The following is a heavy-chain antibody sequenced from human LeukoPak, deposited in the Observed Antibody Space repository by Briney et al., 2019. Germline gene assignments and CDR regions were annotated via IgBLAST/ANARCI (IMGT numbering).Heavy chain of an antibody. J-gene: IGHJ3*02. CDR1: GFTFSSYE. Sequence: PGGSLRLSCAASGFTFSSYEMNWVRQAPGKGLEWVSYISSSGSTIYYADSVKGRFTISRDNSKNTLYLQMNSLRAEDTALYYCARDQGSSAYLGAFDIWGQGTMVTVSS. CDR3: ARDQGSSAYLGAFDI. D-gene: IGHD3-22*01. CDR2: ISSSGSTI. V-gene: IGHV3-48*03.